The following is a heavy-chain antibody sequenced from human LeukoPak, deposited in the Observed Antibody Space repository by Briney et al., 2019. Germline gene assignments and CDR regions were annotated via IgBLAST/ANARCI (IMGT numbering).Heavy chain of an antibody. J-gene: IGHJ4*02. CDR1: GGSFSGYY. CDR3: ARDSSDGDSSGWYWGDY. V-gene: IGHV4-34*01. CDR2: INHSGST. Sequence: PSETLSLTCAVYGGSFSGYYWSWIRQPPGKGLEWIGEINHSGSTNYNPSLKSRVTISVDTSKNQFSLKLSSVTAADTAVYYCARDSSDGDSSGWYWGDYWGQGTLVTVSS. D-gene: IGHD6-19*01.